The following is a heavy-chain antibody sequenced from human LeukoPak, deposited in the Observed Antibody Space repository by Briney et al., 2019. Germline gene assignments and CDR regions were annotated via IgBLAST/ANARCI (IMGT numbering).Heavy chain of an antibody. D-gene: IGHD3-10*01. V-gene: IGHV3-23*01. Sequence: GGSLRLSCAASGFTFSSYEMNWVRQAPGKGLEWISYISSQSSSIHYADSVKGRFTISRDNSKNTLYLQMNSLRAEDTAVYYCAKAETSYYYGSGSYYPDYWGQGTLVTVSS. CDR1: GFTFSSYE. CDR2: ISSQSSSI. J-gene: IGHJ4*02. CDR3: AKAETSYYYGSGSYYPDY.